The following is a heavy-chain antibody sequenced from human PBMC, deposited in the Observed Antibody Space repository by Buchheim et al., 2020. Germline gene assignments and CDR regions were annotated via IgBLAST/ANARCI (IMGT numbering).Heavy chain of an antibody. CDR1: TFSFSSYS. Sequence: VQLVESGGDLVQPGGSLRLSCVASTFSFSSYSMHWVRQAPGKGLEWVAVIWYDGSNKYYADSVKGRFTISRDNSKNTLYLQMNSLRAEDTAVYYCASLKYGSGSYFLDYWGQGTL. V-gene: IGHV3-33*08. J-gene: IGHJ4*02. D-gene: IGHD3-10*01. CDR2: IWYDGSNK. CDR3: ASLKYGSGSYFLDY.